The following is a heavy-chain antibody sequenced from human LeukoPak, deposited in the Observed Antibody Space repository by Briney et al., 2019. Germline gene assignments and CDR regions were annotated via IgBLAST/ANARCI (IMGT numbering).Heavy chain of an antibody. CDR1: GFTFSSYA. D-gene: IGHD4-23*01. V-gene: IGHV3-23*01. CDR2: ISGSGGST. J-gene: IGHJ4*02. CDR3: AKDLSLRWPQYYFDY. Sequence: GGSLRLSCAASGFTFSSYAMSWVRQAPGKGLEWVSAISGSGGSTYYADSAKGRFTISRDNSKNTLYLQMNSLRAEDTAVYYCAKDLSLRWPQYYFDYWGQGTLVTVSS.